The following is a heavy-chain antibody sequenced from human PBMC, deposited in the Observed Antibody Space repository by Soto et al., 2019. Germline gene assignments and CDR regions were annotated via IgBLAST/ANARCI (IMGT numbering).Heavy chain of an antibody. V-gene: IGHV1-2*04. Sequence: QVQLVQSGAEVKKPGASVKVSCKASGYTFTGYYMHWVRQAPGQGLEWMGWINPNSGGTNYAQRFQLCVTITRDTSISTAYMELSRLRSDDTAVYNCARERIAAAGTKYYYFAIYLWRKATTVTVSS. CDR1: GYTFTGYY. CDR2: INPNSGGT. D-gene: IGHD6-13*01. CDR3: ARERIAAAGTKYYYFAIYL. J-gene: IGHJ6*04.